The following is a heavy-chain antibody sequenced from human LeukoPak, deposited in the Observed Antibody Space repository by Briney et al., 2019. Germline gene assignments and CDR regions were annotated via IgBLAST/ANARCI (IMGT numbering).Heavy chain of an antibody. V-gene: IGHV4-59*01. CDR1: GFTLSSYA. CDR3: ARDTAMICSGGSCYWGRAFDI. J-gene: IGHJ3*02. CDR2: IYYSGST. Sequence: GSLRLSCAASGFTLSSYAMSWIRQPPGKGLEWIGYIYYSGSTNYNPSLKSRVTISVDTSKNQFSLRLSSVIAADTAVYYCARDTAMICSGGSCYWGRAFDIWGQGTMVTVSS. D-gene: IGHD2-15*01.